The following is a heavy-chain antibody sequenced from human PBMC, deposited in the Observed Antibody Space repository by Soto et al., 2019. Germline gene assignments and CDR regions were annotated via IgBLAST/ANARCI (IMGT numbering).Heavy chain of an antibody. V-gene: IGHV4-34*01. Sequence: SETLSLTCAVYGGSFSGYYWSWIRQPPGKGLEWIGEINHSGSTNYNPSLKSRVTISVDTSKSQFSLKLSSVTAADTAVYYCARGLTGVLHYWGQGTLVTVSS. CDR3: ARGLTGVLHY. D-gene: IGHD7-27*01. CDR2: INHSGST. J-gene: IGHJ4*02. CDR1: GGSFSGYY.